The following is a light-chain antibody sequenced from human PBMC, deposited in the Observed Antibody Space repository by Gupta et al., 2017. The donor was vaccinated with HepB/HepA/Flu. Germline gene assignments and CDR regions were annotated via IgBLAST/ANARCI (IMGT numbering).Light chain of an antibody. CDR1: QGICSY. J-gene: IGKJ3*01. V-gene: IGKV1-9*01. CDR2: AAS. Sequence: DIQLTQSPSFLSASVGDRVTITCRASQGICSYLAWYQQKPGKAPKLLIYAASTLQSGVPSRFSGSGSGTEFTLTIRGLQPEDCATYYCQQLNSYPLFTFGPGTKVDIK. CDR3: QQLNSYPLFT.